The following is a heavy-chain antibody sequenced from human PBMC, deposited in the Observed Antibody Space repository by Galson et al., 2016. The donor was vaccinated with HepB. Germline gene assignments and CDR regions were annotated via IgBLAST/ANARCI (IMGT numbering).Heavy chain of an antibody. V-gene: IGHV3-53*01. J-gene: IGHJ4*02. CDR2: IYSSGST. Sequence: SCAASGFTVSNNYLKWVRQAPGKGLGWVSLIYSSGSTYYADSVKGRFTISRDTSMNTLSLQMNNLRVEDTAVYYCARWPDYWGQGTLVTVSS. CDR3: ARWPDY. CDR1: GFTVSNNY.